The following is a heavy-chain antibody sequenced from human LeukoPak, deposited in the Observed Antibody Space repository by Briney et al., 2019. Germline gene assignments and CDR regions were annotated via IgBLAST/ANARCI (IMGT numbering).Heavy chain of an antibody. D-gene: IGHD6-6*01. CDR2: IYHSGST. Sequence: SETLSLTCAVSGYSISSGYYWGWIRQPPGKGLEWIGSIYHSGSTYYNPSLKSRVTISVDTSKNQLSLKLSSVTAADTAVYYCARHPRIAARQVGWFDPWGQGTLVTVSS. V-gene: IGHV4-38-2*01. CDR3: ARHPRIAARQVGWFDP. CDR1: GYSISSGYY. J-gene: IGHJ5*02.